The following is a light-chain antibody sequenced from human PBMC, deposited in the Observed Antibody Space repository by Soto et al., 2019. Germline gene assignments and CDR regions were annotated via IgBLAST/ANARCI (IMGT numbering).Light chain of an antibody. CDR2: GAS. Sequence: EIMMTQSPVTLSVSPGERATHSCRASQSVRSDLAWYLQRPGQAPSLLVYGASTRATGMPARFSGSGSGTEFTLTISSLQSEDFAVYYCQQYNNWPHTFGQGTKLEIK. CDR3: QQYNNWPHT. J-gene: IGKJ2*01. V-gene: IGKV3-15*01. CDR1: QSVRSD.